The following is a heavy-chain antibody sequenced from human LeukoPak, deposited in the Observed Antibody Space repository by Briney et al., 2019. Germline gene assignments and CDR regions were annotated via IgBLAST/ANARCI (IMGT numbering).Heavy chain of an antibody. Sequence: SGPTLVNPTQTLTLTCTFSGFSLSTSGVGVGWIRQPPGKALEWLALIYGDDDRRYSPSLKSRLTIRKDTSKNQVVLTMTNMAPVDTATYYCAPTGASYYQSSGYSFDYWGQGTLVTVSS. CDR2: IYGDDDR. D-gene: IGHD3-22*01. CDR1: GFSLSTSGVG. V-gene: IGHV2-5*02. J-gene: IGHJ4*02. CDR3: APTGASYYQSSGYSFDY.